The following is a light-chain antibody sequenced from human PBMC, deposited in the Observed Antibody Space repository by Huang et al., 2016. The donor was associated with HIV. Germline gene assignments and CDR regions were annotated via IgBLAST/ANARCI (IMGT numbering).Light chain of an antibody. Sequence: DIQMTQSPSSLSASVGDRVTIPCRASQGIGNSLAWYQQKPEKAPRLLLYATSGLESGVPSRVSGSGSGTHDTLTISTLQPEDIASYYWQQYHGIPWTFGQGTKVEIK. J-gene: IGKJ1*01. CDR3: QQYHGIPWT. V-gene: IGKV1-NL1*01. CDR1: QGIGNS. CDR2: ATS.